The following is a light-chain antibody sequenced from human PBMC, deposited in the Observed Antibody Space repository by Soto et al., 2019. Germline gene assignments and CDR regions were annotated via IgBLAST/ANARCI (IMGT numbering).Light chain of an antibody. V-gene: IGKV3-20*01. CDR3: QQFGSAPEGT. CDR2: GGS. Sequence: LTQSPSSLSTSVGDRATLSCRASQSVSSNLAWYQQKPGQAPRLLIYGGSSRATGIPDRFSGSGSGTDFTLTISRLEPEDFAVYYCQQFGSAPEGTFGQGTKVDIK. CDR1: QSVSSN. J-gene: IGKJ1*01.